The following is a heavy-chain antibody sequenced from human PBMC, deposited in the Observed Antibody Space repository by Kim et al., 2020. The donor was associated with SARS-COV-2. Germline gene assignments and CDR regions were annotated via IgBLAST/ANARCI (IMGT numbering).Heavy chain of an antibody. D-gene: IGHD6-6*01. CDR3: ATPQPSIAAPPGGYYGMDV. Sequence: SVKVSCKASGGTFSSYAISWVRQAPGQGLEWMGGIIPIFGTANYAQKFQGRVTITADESTSTAYMELSSLRSEDTAVYYCATPQPSIAAPPGGYYGMDVWGQGTTVTVSS. CDR1: GGTFSSYA. CDR2: IIPIFGTA. J-gene: IGHJ6*02. V-gene: IGHV1-69*13.